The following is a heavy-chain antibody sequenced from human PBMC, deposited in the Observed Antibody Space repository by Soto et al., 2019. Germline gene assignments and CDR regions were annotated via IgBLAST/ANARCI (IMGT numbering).Heavy chain of an antibody. V-gene: IGHV1-69*01. CDR1: GGTFSSFA. Sequence: QVQLVQSGAEVKKPGSSVKVSCKASGGTFSSFAISWVRQAPGQGLEWMGGIIPIFGTANYAQKFQGRVTITADESTSTAYMELSSLRSEDTAVYYCARGNGFLEWLLYGMDVWGQGTTVTVSS. CDR3: ARGNGFLEWLLYGMDV. D-gene: IGHD3-3*01. CDR2: IIPIFGTA. J-gene: IGHJ6*02.